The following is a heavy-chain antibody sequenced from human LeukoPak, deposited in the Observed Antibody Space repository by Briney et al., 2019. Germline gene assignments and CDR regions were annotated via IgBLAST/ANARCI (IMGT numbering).Heavy chain of an antibody. CDR2: IRYDGSNK. J-gene: IGHJ4*02. CDR1: GFTFSSYS. V-gene: IGHV3-30*02. D-gene: IGHD1-26*01. Sequence: GGSLRLSCAASGFTFSSYSMHWVRQAPGKGLEWVAFIRYDGSNKYYADSVKGRFTISRDNSKNTLYLQMNSLRAEDTAVYYCAKDKSGSYSYYFDYWGQGTLVTVSS. CDR3: AKDKSGSYSYYFDY.